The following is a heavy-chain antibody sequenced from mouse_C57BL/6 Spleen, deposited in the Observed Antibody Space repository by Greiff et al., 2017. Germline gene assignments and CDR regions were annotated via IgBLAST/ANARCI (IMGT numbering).Heavy chain of an antibody. CDR1: GYNFNSYW. CDR2: INPSSGYT. D-gene: IGHD1-1*01. V-gene: IGHV1-7*01. CDR3: ARGDYGSSYGYWYFDV. Sequence: VQLQQSGAELAKPGASVKLSCKASGYNFNSYWMHWVKQRPGQGLEWIGYINPSSGYTKYNQKFKDKATLTADKSSSTAYMQLSSLTYEDSAVYYCARGDYGSSYGYWYFDVWGTGTTVTVSS. J-gene: IGHJ1*03.